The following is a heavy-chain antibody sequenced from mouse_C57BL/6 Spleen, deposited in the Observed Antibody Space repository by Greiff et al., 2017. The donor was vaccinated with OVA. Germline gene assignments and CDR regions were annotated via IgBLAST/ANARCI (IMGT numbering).Heavy chain of an antibody. CDR3: ARETTVVEEAWFAY. Sequence: EVKLQESGPGLVKPSQSLSLTCSVTGYSITSGYYWNWIRQFPGNKLEWMGYISYDGSNNYNPSLKNRISITRDTSKNQFFLKLNSVTTEDTATYYCARETTVVEEAWFAYWGQGTLVTGSA. J-gene: IGHJ3*01. V-gene: IGHV3-6*01. CDR2: ISYDGSN. CDR1: GYSITSGYY. D-gene: IGHD1-1*01.